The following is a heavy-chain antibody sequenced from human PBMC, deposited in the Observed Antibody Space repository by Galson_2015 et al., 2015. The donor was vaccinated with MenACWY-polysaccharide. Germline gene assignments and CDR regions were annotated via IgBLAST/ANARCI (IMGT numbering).Heavy chain of an antibody. CDR3: ARGYSSSWYSPYLPSENAFDI. J-gene: IGHJ3*02. V-gene: IGHV1-18*01. Sequence: SGAEVKKPGASVKVSCKASGYTFTSYGISWVRQAPGQGLEWMGWISAYNGNTNYAQKLQGRVTMTTDTSTSTAYMELRSLRSDDTAVYYCARGYSSSWYSPYLPSENAFDIWGQGTMVTVSS. CDR1: GYTFTSYG. CDR2: ISAYNGNT. D-gene: IGHD6-13*01.